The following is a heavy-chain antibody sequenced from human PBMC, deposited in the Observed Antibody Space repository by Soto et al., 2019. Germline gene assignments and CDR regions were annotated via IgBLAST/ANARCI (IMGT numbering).Heavy chain of an antibody. CDR2: IIPIFGTA. CDR1: GGTFSVYA. D-gene: IGHD2-2*01. V-gene: IGHV1-69*13. J-gene: IGHJ5*02. Sequence: GASVKVSCKASGGTFSVYAISRVRQAPGQGLEWMGGIIPIFGTANYAQKFQGRVTITADESTSTAYMELSSLRSEDTAVYYCARDFVVVPARLWFDPWGQGTLVTVSS. CDR3: ARDFVVVPARLWFDP.